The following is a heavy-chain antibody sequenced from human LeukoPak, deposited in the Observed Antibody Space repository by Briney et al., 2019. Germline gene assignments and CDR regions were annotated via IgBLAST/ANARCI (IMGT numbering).Heavy chain of an antibody. CDR2: IIPILGIA. CDR3: ARDVGGGDGYNGFDN. CDR1: GGTFSCYV. Sequence: SVKVCFKPSGGTFSCYVISWVRQAPGQGREWVGRIIPILGIANYAQKLQGRVTITPDKSTSTAYMELRSLRSEDTAVYYCARDVGGGDGYNGFDNWGQGTMVTVSS. J-gene: IGHJ3*02. D-gene: IGHD5-24*01. V-gene: IGHV1-69*04.